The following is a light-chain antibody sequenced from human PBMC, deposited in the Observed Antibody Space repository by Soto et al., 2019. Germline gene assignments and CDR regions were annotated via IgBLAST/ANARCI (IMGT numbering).Light chain of an antibody. V-gene: IGKV3-20*01. J-gene: IGKJ5*01. CDR1: QTIASRY. CDR2: RTF. Sequence: EIVLTQSPGTLSLSPGERATLSCRASQTIASRYLAWYQHQPGQAPRLLIYRTFARAPGIPDRFSGGGSGTDFTLPISRLEREDFAVYYCQQYDTSPPTFGQGTRRDIK. CDR3: QQYDTSPPT.